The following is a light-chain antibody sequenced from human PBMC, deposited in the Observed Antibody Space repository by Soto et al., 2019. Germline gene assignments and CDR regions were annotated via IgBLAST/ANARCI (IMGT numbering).Light chain of an antibody. CDR1: NIGSKS. Sequence: SYELTQPPSVSVAPRKTARITCGGNNIGSKSVHWYQQKPGQAPVLVIYYDSDRPSGIPERFSGSNSGNTATLTISRVEAGDEADYYCQVWDSSSDHLFGGGTKVTVL. CDR2: YDS. CDR3: QVWDSSSDHL. J-gene: IGLJ2*01. V-gene: IGLV3-21*04.